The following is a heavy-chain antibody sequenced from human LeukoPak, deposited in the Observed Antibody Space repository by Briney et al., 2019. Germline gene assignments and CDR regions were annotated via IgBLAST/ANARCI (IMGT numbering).Heavy chain of an antibody. D-gene: IGHD1-1*01. J-gene: IGHJ4*02. Sequence: PGRSLTLSCAASEFTFTTYGMHWVSQAPGKGLEWVAFIYYDGSNIYYADYVKGRFTISRDISKNTLYLQMDSLRAEDTAIYYCARDWKTNSFDYWGQGTLVTVSS. CDR3: ARDWKTNSFDY. CDR1: EFTFTTYG. V-gene: IGHV3-33*01. CDR2: IYYDGSNI.